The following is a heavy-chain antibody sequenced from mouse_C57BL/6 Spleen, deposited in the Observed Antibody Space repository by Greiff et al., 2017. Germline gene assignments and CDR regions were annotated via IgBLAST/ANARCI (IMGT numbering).Heavy chain of an antibody. Sequence: QVQLQQSGAELVRPGASVTLSCKASGYKFTDYEMHWVKQTPVHGLEWIGAIDPESGGTAYNQKFKGKAILTADKSSSTSYMERRSLTSEDSAVCDCTEWDSFYFDDWGQGTTLTVSS. CDR3: TEWDSFYFDD. V-gene: IGHV1-15*01. D-gene: IGHD4-1*01. J-gene: IGHJ2*01. CDR1: GYKFTDYE. CDR2: IDPESGGT.